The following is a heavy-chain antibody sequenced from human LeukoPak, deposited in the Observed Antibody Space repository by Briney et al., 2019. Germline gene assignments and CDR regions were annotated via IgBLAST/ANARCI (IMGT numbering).Heavy chain of an antibody. CDR1: GFTFSSYG. CDR3: ARDLYSGSYYYMDV. J-gene: IGHJ6*03. CDR2: IWYDGSNK. Sequence: GGSLRLSCAASGFTFSSYGMHWVRQAPGKGLEWVAVIWYDGSNKYYADSVKGRFTISRDNSKNTLYLQMNSLRAEDTAVYYCARDLYSGSYYYMDVWGKGTTVTVFS. D-gene: IGHD1-26*01. V-gene: IGHV3-33*01.